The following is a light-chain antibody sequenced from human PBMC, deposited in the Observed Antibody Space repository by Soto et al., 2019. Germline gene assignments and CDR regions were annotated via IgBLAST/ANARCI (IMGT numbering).Light chain of an antibody. CDR3: QQYKSWT. Sequence: DIQLTQSPSSLSASVVDRVTITCRASQSISSWLAWYQQKPGKAPKLLIYDASSLESGVPSRFSGSGSGTEFTLTISSLQPDDFATYYCQQYKSWTFGQGTKVDIK. CDR2: DAS. V-gene: IGKV1-5*01. CDR1: QSISSW. J-gene: IGKJ1*01.